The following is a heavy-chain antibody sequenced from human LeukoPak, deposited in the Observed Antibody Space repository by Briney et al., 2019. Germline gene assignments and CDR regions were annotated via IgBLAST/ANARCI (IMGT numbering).Heavy chain of an antibody. D-gene: IGHD3-10*02. J-gene: IGHJ4*02. CDR3: AKMFLFGELLSYYFDY. CDR2: AKQDGSET. CDR1: GFAVSTNY. Sequence: GGSLRLSCAASGFAVSTNYMHWVRQAPGKGLEWVGHAKQDGSETYYVDSVKGRFTVSRDNAKNSLFLQMNSLRVEDTAMYYCAKMFLFGELLSYYFDYWGQGTLVTVSS. V-gene: IGHV3-7*01.